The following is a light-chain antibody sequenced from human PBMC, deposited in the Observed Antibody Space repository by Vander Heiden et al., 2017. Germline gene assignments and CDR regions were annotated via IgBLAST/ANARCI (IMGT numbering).Light chain of an antibody. CDR1: HNIYNY. CDR3: QQSLSAPLT. V-gene: IGKV1-39*01. J-gene: IGKJ4*01. CDR2: EAS. Sequence: DIQMTQSPSSLSASVGDRVTITCRASHNIYNYLNWYQQKSGQAPKVLIYEASTLQIGVPSRFSGGGSGTHFTLTVSRLQPEDFATYFCQQSLSAPLTFGGGTRVDIK.